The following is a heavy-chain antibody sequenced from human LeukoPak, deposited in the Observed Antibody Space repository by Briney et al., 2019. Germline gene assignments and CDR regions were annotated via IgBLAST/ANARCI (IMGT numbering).Heavy chain of an antibody. V-gene: IGHV3-73*01. D-gene: IGHD2-15*01. CDR3: TRGDCSGGSCYRHPYGMDV. J-gene: IGHJ6*02. CDR2: IRSKANSYAT. CDR1: GFTFSGSA. Sequence: GGSLKLSCAASGFTFSGSAMHWVRQASGKGLEWVGRIRSKANSYATAYAASVKGRFTISRDDSKNTAYLQMNSLKTEDTAVYYCTRGDCSGGSCYRHPYGMDVWGQGTTVTVSS.